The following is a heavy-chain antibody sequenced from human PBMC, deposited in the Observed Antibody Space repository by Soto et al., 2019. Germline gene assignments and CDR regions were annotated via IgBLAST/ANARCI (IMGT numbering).Heavy chain of an antibody. CDR1: GGSISSSSYY. D-gene: IGHD3-22*01. J-gene: IGHJ4*02. Sequence: QLQLQESGPGLVKPSETLSLTCTVSGGSISSSSYYWGWIRQPPGKGLEWIGSIYYSGSTYYNPSLKSRVXLSVDTSKNQXXLXLXXVTAADTAVYYCARRLLRRPTPSDSSGYSQPGNDYWGQGTLVTVSS. CDR3: ARRLLRRPTPSDSSGYSQPGNDY. V-gene: IGHV4-39*01. CDR2: IYYSGST.